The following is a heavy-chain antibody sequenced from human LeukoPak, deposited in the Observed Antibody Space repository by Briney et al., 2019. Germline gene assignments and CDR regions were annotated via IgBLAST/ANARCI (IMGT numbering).Heavy chain of an antibody. Sequence: SETLSLTCTVSGGSISSYYWSWIRQPPGKGLEWIGYIYYSGSTNYNPSLKSRVTISVDTSKNQFSLKLSSVTAADTAVYYCARDGSSWYFHYWGQGTLVTVSS. CDR1: GGSISSYY. J-gene: IGHJ4*02. CDR2: IYYSGST. V-gene: IGHV4-59*01. CDR3: ARDGSSWYFHY. D-gene: IGHD6-13*01.